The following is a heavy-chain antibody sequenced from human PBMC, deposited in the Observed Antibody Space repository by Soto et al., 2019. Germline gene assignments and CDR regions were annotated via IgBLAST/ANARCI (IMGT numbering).Heavy chain of an antibody. CDR1: GYNFTTYG. D-gene: IGHD6-13*01. J-gene: IGHJ5*02. CDR3: AREYSSSWYGWFDP. CDR2: ISPYNGNT. Sequence: QVQLVQSGAEVKKPGASVKVSCKASGYNFTTYGISWVRQAPGQGLEWMGWISPYNGNTKYAQKFQGRVTMTTDTSTSTAYMELRSLRSDDTALYYCAREYSSSWYGWFDPWGQGTLVTVSS. V-gene: IGHV1-18*04.